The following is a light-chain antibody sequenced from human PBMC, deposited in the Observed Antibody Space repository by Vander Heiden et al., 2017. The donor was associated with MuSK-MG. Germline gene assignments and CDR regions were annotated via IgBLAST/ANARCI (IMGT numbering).Light chain of an antibody. J-gene: IGLJ2*01. Sequence: QSVLTPPPSVSGAPGQRVTISCTGSSSNIGSGDDVHRYQQLPGTAPKLLIYGNSNRPSGVPDRFSGSKSGTSASLAITGLQAEDEADDYCQSYDSSLSGSGVVFGGGTKLTVL. V-gene: IGLV1-40*01. CDR1: SSNIGSGDD. CDR3: QSYDSSLSGSGVV. CDR2: GNS.